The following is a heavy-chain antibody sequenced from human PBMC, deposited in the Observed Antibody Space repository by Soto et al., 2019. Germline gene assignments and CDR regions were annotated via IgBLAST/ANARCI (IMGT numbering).Heavy chain of an antibody. CDR3: ARIVLYGSGSWYGRDG. CDR2: INHSGST. J-gene: IGHJ6*02. D-gene: IGHD3-10*01. CDR1: GGSFSSYY. V-gene: IGHV4-34*01. Sequence: KASETLSLTCAVYGGSFSSYYCSWIRQPPGKGLEWIGEINHSGSTNYNPSLKSRVTISVDTSKNQFSLKLSSVTAADTAVYYCARIVLYGSGSWYGRDGWGQGTTGTVSS.